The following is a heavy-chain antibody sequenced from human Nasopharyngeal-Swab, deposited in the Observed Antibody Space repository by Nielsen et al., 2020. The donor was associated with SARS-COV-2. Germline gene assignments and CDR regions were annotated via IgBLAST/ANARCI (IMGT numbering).Heavy chain of an antibody. V-gene: IGHV4-39*01. CDR3: ASCLGDAFDI. J-gene: IGHJ3*02. CDR2: IYYSGSA. Sequence: WIRQPPGKGLVWIGSIYYSGSAYYNPSLKSRVTISVDTSKIQFSLKLISVTAADTAVYYCASCLGDAFDIWGQGTMVTVSS.